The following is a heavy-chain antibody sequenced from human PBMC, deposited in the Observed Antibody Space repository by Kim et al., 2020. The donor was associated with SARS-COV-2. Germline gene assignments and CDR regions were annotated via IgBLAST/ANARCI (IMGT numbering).Heavy chain of an antibody. Sequence: KSYANPVKGQFTLSRDNSKNTLYLQMNSLRAEDRAVYYCAKDYGDFGGMDVWGQGTTVTVSS. J-gene: IGHJ6*02. D-gene: IGHD4-17*01. CDR2: K. CDR3: AKDYGDFGGMDV. V-gene: IGHV3-30*02.